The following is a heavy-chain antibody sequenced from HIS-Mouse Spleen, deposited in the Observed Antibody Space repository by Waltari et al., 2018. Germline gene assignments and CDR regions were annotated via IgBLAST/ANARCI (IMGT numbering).Heavy chain of an antibody. V-gene: IGHV4-39*01. Sequence: QLQLQESGPGLVKPSETLSLTCTVSGGSISSSSYYWGWIRQPPGKGLEWIGSIYYSASTCYTPSLKSRVSISVDTSKNQFSLKLGSVTAADTAVYYCARRRGWFDYWGQGTLVTVSS. CDR2: IYYSAST. J-gene: IGHJ4*02. CDR3: ARRRGWFDY. CDR1: GGSISSSSYY. D-gene: IGHD6-19*01.